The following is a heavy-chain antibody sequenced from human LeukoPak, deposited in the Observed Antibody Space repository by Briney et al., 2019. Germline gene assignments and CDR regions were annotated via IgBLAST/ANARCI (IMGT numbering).Heavy chain of an antibody. CDR2: MNPNSGNT. CDR3: ARDVDTAMVSGFDP. J-gene: IGHJ5*02. CDR1: GYTFTSYD. V-gene: IGHV1-8*03. Sequence: ASVKVSCKASGYTFTSYDINWVRQATGQGLEWMGWMNPNSGNTGYAQKFQGRVTITRNTSISTAYMELSSLRSEDTAVYYCARDVDTAMVSGFDPWGQGTLVTVSS. D-gene: IGHD5-18*01.